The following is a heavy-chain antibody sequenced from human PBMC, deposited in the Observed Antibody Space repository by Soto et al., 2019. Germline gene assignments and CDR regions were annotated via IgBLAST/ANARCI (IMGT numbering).Heavy chain of an antibody. D-gene: IGHD2-8*01. Sequence: GASVKVSCKASGYTFTSYYMHWVRQAPGQGLEWMGIINPSGGSTSYAQKFQGRVTMTRDTSTSTVYMELSSLRSEDTAVYYCARDGYCTNGVCYQSIAAAGMLDNWGQGTLVTVSS. CDR1: GYTFTSYY. CDR2: INPSGGST. CDR3: ARDGYCTNGVCYQSIAAAGMLDN. V-gene: IGHV1-46*03. J-gene: IGHJ4*02.